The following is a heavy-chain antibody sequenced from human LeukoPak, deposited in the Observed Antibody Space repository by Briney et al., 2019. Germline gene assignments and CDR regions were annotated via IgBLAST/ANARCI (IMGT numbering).Heavy chain of an antibody. Sequence: GGSLRLSCAASGFSFSDYYMSWIRQAPGKGLEWISYISTISTITYHADSVKGRFTVSRDNAKNSLYLQMDSLRAEDTAVYYCARGSDGRGYPVFQYWGQGALVTVSS. CDR3: ARGSDGRGYPVFQY. CDR2: ISTISTIT. CDR1: GFSFSDYY. D-gene: IGHD3-22*01. V-gene: IGHV3-11*01. J-gene: IGHJ1*01.